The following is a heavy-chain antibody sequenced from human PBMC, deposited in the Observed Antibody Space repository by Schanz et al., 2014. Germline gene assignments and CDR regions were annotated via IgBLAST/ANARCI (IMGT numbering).Heavy chain of an antibody. V-gene: IGHV4-4*02. CDR3: ARGGTYGIFYDHMDV. J-gene: IGHJ6*03. Sequence: QVQLQESGPGLVKPSGTLSLTCAVSGASISSSNWWSWVRQPPGKGLEWIGEIYHSGNTNYNASLKGRVTISVDKSKNQFSLKVRSVTAADTAVYYCARGGTYGIFYDHMDVWGRGTTVTVSS. CDR2: IYHSGNT. D-gene: IGHD3-22*01. CDR1: GASISSSNW.